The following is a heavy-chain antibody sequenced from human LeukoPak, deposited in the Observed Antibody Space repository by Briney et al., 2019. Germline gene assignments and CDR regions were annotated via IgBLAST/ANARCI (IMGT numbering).Heavy chain of an antibody. CDR1: GFTFSNYW. J-gene: IGHJ5*02. D-gene: IGHD6-25*01. Sequence: GGSLRLSCAASGFTFSNYWMAWVRQAPGKGLEWVAYMSQDGSEIYYVDSVKGRFIISRDNAKNSLYLQMNSLRAEDTAVYYCARDRESSDAWFDPWGQGTLVTVSS. V-gene: IGHV3-7*01. CDR2: MSQDGSEI. CDR3: ARDRESSDAWFDP.